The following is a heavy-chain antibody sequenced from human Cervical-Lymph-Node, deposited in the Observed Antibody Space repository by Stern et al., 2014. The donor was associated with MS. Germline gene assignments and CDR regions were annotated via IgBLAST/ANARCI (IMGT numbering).Heavy chain of an antibody. CDR1: GFTFTNYW. J-gene: IGHJ5*02. CDR2: INSDGSSI. V-gene: IGHV3-74*01. D-gene: IGHD1-26*01. CDR3: ARDADSGGYSWFDP. Sequence: VQLVESGGGLVQPGGSLRLSCEGFGFTFTNYWMHWVRPDPGKGLVWVSRINSDGSSIRYADFVQGRFTISRDNAKNTLYLQMNSLRVEDTAVYYCARDADSGGYSWFDPWGQGTLVTVSS.